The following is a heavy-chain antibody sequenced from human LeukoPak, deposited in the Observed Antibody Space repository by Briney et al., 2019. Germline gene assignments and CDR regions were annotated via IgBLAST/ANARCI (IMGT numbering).Heavy chain of an antibody. Sequence: PGRSLRLSCAASGFTFDDYAMHWVRQAPGKGLEWVSGISWNSGSIGYADSVKGRFTISRDNAKNSLYLQMNSLRAEDTAVYYCAKDPGLLDYWGQGTLVTVSS. CDR1: GFTFDDYA. D-gene: IGHD1-14*01. CDR3: AKDPGLLDY. CDR2: ISWNSGSI. J-gene: IGHJ4*02. V-gene: IGHV3-9*01.